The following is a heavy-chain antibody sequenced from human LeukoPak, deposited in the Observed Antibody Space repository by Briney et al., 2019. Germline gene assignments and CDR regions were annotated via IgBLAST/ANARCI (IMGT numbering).Heavy chain of an antibody. CDR1: GGSFSGYY. CDR2: INHSGST. J-gene: IGHJ4*02. CDR3: ARGELELPPDY. Sequence: SETLSLTCAVYGGSFSGYYWSWIRQPPGKGLEWIGEINHSGSTNYNPSLKSRVTISVDTSKNQFSLKLSSVTAADTAVYYCARGELELPPDYWSQGTLVTASS. V-gene: IGHV4-34*01. D-gene: IGHD1-7*01.